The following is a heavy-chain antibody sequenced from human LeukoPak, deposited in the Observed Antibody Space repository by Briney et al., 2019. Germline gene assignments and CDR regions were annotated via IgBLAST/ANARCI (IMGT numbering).Heavy chain of an antibody. CDR2: ISAYNGNT. CDR3: ARTYYDFWSGYYHLLGY. V-gene: IGHV1-18*01. J-gene: IGHJ4*02. Sequence: ASVKVSCKASGYTFTSYGISWVRQAPGQGLEWMGWISAYNGNTNYAQKLQGRVTMTTDTSTSTAYMELRSLRSDDTAVYYCARTYYDFWSGYYHLLGYWGQGTLVTVSS. CDR1: GYTFTSYG. D-gene: IGHD3-3*01.